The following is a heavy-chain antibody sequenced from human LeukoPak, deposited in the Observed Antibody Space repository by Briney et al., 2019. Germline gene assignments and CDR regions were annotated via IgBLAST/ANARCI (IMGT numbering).Heavy chain of an antibody. J-gene: IGHJ4*02. CDR1: GYTFTGYY. CDR3: ARDVYGYGSGSYYFDY. Sequence: ASVKVSCKASGYTFTGYYMHWVRQAPGQGREWMGWINPNSGGTNYAQKFQGRVTMTRDTSISTAYMELSRLRSDDTAVYYCARDVYGYGSGSYYFDYWGQGTLVTVSS. CDR2: INPNSGGT. D-gene: IGHD3-10*01. V-gene: IGHV1-2*02.